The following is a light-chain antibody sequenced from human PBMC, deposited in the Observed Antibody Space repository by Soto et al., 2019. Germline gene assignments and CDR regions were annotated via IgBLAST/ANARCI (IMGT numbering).Light chain of an antibody. Sequence: EIVLTQSPATLSLSPGERATLSCRASESISGYLAWYQQKPGQAPRLLIYDASNRATGIPARFSGSGSGTDFTLTVSSLEPEDFAVYYCQQRSNIFGPGTKVDIK. J-gene: IGKJ3*01. V-gene: IGKV3-11*01. CDR2: DAS. CDR1: ESISGY. CDR3: QQRSNI.